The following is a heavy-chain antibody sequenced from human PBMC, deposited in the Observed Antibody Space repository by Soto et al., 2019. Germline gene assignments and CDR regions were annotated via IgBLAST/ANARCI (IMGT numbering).Heavy chain of an antibody. CDR3: ARASAPPDYDFWSGSPWFDP. CDR1: GCTFSSYA. V-gene: IGHV1-69*13. J-gene: IGHJ5*02. D-gene: IGHD3-3*01. CDR2: IIPIFGTA. Sequence: WASVKVSCKASGCTFSSYAISWVRQAPGQGLEWMGGIIPIFGTANYAQKFQGRVTITADESTSTAYMELSSLRSEDTAVYYCARASAPPDYDFWSGSPWFDPWGQGTLVTVSS.